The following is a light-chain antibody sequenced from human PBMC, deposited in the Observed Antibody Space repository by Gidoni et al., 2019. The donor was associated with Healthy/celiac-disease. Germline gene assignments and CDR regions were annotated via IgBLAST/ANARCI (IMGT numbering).Light chain of an antibody. CDR1: SSNIGSNT. V-gene: IGLV1-44*01. J-gene: IGLJ2*01. CDR2: SKN. Sequence: QSVLTQPPSASGTPGQRVTISCSGSSSNIGSNTVNWYQHLPGTAPKLLIYSKNQRPSGVPDRFSGSKSGTAASLAISGLQSEDEADYYCAAWDDSLNAVVFGGGTKLTVL. CDR3: AAWDDSLNAVV.